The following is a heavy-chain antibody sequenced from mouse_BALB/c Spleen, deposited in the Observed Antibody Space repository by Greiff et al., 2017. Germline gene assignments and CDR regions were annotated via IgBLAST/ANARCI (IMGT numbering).Heavy chain of an antibody. J-gene: IGHJ4*01. CDR3: ARGSLPLYAMDY. CDR2: ISSGGST. Sequence: EVQGVESGGGLVKPGGSLKLSCAASGFTFSSYAMSWVRQTPEKRLEWVASISSGGSTYYPDSVKGRFTISRDNARNILYLQMSSLRSEDTAMYYCARGSLPLYAMDYWGQGTSVTVSS. D-gene: IGHD5-5*01. CDR1: GFTFSSYA. V-gene: IGHV5-6-5*01.